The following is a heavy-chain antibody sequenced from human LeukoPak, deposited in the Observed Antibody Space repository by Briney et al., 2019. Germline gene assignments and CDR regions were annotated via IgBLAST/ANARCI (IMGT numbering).Heavy chain of an antibody. Sequence: ASVKVSCKASGYTSTSYGISWVRQAPGQGLEWMGWISAYNGNTNYAQKLQGRVTMTTDTSTSTAYMELRSLRSDDTAVYYCARGPPPALEWLFIQEYYYYYGMDVWGQGTTVTVSS. CDR1: GYTSTSYG. V-gene: IGHV1-18*01. CDR3: ARGPPPALEWLFIQEYYYYYGMDV. D-gene: IGHD3-3*01. J-gene: IGHJ6*02. CDR2: ISAYNGNT.